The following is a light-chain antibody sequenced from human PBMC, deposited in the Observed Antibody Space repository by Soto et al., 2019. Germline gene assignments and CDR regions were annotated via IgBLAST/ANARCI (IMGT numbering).Light chain of an antibody. J-gene: IGLJ2*01. CDR1: SSDVGGYNY. V-gene: IGLV2-14*01. CDR3: SSYTSSSTLL. Sequence: HSVLTQPASVSGSPGQSITISCTGTSSDVGGYNYVSWYQQHPGKAPKLMIYEVSNRPSGVSNRFSGSKSGNTASLTISGLQAEDEADYYCSSYTSSSTLLFGGGTKLTVL. CDR2: EVS.